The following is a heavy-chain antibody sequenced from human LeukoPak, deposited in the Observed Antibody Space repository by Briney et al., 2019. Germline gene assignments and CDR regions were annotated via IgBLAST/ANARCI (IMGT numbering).Heavy chain of an antibody. CDR3: AKGGYDYIEIGCFDY. Sequence: GGSLRLSCAASGFTFSNYAMNWVRQAPGKGLEWVSVVIGSSGSTDYADSVKGRFTISRDISKNTLYLQMNRLRAEDTAIYFCAKGGYDYIEIGCFDYWGQGTPVTVAS. J-gene: IGHJ4*02. CDR1: GFTFSNYA. CDR2: VIGSSGST. D-gene: IGHD5-12*01. V-gene: IGHV3-23*01.